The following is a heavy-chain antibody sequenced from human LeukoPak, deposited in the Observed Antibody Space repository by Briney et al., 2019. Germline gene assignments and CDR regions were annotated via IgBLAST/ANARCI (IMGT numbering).Heavy chain of an antibody. Sequence: GGSLRLSCAASGFTFSSYAMSWVRQAPGKGLEWVSAISDSGGSTYYADSVKGRFTISRDNSKNSLYLQMNSLRAEDTAVYYCARVADSSGLNAYFDYWGQGTLVTVSS. CDR2: ISDSGGST. CDR3: ARVADSSGLNAYFDY. V-gene: IGHV3-23*01. CDR1: GFTFSSYA. J-gene: IGHJ4*02. D-gene: IGHD3-22*01.